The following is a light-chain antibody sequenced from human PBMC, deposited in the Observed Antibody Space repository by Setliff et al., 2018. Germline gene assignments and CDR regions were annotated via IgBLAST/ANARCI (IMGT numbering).Light chain of an antibody. CDR1: TTDLATFNY. CDR3: CSYTDRASGVQ. V-gene: IGLV2-11*01. CDR2: DVF. J-gene: IGLJ2*01. Sequence: QSALTQPPSVSGSPGQSVTISCTGPTTDLATFNYVSWYQRHPGKAPKLLIHDVFLRPSGVPDRFSGTRFGNTASLTISGLQADDEADYFCCSYTDRASGVQFGGGTKVTVL.